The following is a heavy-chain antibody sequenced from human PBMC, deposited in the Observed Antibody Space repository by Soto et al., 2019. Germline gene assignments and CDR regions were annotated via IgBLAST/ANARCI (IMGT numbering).Heavy chain of an antibody. D-gene: IGHD2-2*01. CDR3: ARDPVPATRRAFDI. V-gene: IGHV1-69*13. CDR1: GGTFSSYA. J-gene: IGHJ3*02. Sequence: VASVKVSCKASGGTFSSYAISWVRQAPGQGLEWMGGIIPIFGTANYAQKFQGRVTITADESTSTAYMELSSLRSEDTAVYYCARDPVPATRRAFDIWGQGTMVTVSS. CDR2: IIPIFGTA.